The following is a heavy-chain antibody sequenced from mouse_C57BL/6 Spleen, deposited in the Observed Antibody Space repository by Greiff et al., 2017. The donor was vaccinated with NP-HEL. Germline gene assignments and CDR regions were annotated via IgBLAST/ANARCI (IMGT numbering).Heavy chain of an antibody. CDR2: IYPGSGST. J-gene: IGHJ3*01. CDR3: ARKGYDYDWFAY. CDR1: GYTFTSYW. V-gene: IGHV1-55*01. D-gene: IGHD2-4*01. Sequence: QVQLKQPGAELVKPGASVKMSCKASGYTFTSYWITWVKQRPGQGLEWIGDIYPGSGSTNYNEKFKSKATLTVDTSSSTAYMQLSSLTSDDSAVYYCARKGYDYDWFAYWGQGTLVTVSA.